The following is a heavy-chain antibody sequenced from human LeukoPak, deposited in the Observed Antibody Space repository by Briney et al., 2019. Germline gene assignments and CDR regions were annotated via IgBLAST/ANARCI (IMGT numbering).Heavy chain of an antibody. Sequence: PGGSLRLSCAASGFSFNSDAMSWVRQAPGKGLEWVSTISSSGGNTYYADSVKGRFTISRDNSKNTLYLQMNSLRAEDTAVYYCAKDGAYGSGSYYSWFDTWGQGTLITVSS. CDR1: GFSFNSDA. J-gene: IGHJ5*02. CDR3: AKDGAYGSGSYYSWFDT. D-gene: IGHD3-10*01. V-gene: IGHV3-23*01. CDR2: ISSSGGNT.